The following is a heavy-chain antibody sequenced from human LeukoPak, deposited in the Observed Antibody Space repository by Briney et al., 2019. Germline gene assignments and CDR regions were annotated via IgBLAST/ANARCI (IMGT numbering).Heavy chain of an antibody. CDR1: GGSISSSSYY. Sequence: NPWETLSLTCTVSGGSISSSSYYWGWIRQPPGKGLEWIGSIYYSGSTYYNPSLKSRVTISVDTSKNQFSLKLSSVTAADTAVYYCARRRYYGSGSYYNQPSNWFDPWGPGTLVTVSS. V-gene: IGHV4-39*07. CDR2: IYYSGST. J-gene: IGHJ5*02. CDR3: ARRRYYGSGSYYNQPSNWFDP. D-gene: IGHD3-10*01.